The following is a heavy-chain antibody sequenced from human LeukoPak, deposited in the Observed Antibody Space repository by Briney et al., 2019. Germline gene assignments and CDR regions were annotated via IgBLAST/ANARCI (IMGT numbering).Heavy chain of an antibody. CDR3: ARRRYYDSTGFLD. CDR2: IYYSGRT. V-gene: IGHV4-39*01. D-gene: IGHD3-22*01. CDR1: GDSISSSSYY. Sequence: KPSETLSLTXSVSGDSISSSSYYWGWVRQPPGKGLEWIGDIYYSGRTYYDSSLKSRLTIGIDTSKNEFSLTLRSVTATDTAVYYSARRRYYDSTGFLDWGQGTLVSVSP. J-gene: IGHJ1*01.